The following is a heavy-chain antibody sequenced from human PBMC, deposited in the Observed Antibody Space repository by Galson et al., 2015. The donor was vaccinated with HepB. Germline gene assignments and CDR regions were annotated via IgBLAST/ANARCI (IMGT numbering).Heavy chain of an antibody. V-gene: IGHV3-30*18. Sequence: SLRLSCAASGFTFSSYGMHWVRPAPGKGLEWVAVISYAGRNKYYADSVKGRFPISRDNSKNTLYLHMNSLSAEDTAVYYCAKDHYYDSSGYPPFAFMDVWGQGTTVTVSS. J-gene: IGHJ6*02. CDR2: ISYAGRNK. D-gene: IGHD3-22*01. CDR3: AKDHYYDSSGYPPFAFMDV. CDR1: GFTFSSYG.